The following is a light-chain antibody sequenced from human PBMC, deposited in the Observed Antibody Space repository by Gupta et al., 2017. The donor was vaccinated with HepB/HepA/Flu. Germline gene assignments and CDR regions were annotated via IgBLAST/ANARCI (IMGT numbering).Light chain of an antibody. CDR2: DDR. V-gene: IGLV3-21*03. Sequence: SYVLPQPPSVSVAPGKTATITCGENNIGSKSVHWYQQKPGQAPVLVVYDDRDRPLGIPERFSGSNSGNTATLTISRVEAGDEADYYCQVWDGDSDHYVFGTGTKVTVL. CDR1: NIGSKS. CDR3: QVWDGDSDHYV. J-gene: IGLJ1*01.